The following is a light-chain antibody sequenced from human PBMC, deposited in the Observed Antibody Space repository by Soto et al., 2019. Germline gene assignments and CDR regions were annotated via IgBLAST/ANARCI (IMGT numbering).Light chain of an antibody. Sequence: VMRQTPATLSVSPVAGVSLSCRASQRIGDTLAWYQHKPGQTPRLLIYDTSTRATGVPARFSGSRSGTEFTLTINSLQSEDFAVYYCQRYNNWPLTFGGGTKVDIK. J-gene: IGKJ4*01. CDR1: QRIGDT. V-gene: IGKV3-15*01. CDR2: DTS. CDR3: QRYNNWPLT.